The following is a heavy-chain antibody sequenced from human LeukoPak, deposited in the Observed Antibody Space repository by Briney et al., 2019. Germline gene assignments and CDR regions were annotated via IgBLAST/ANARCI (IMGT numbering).Heavy chain of an antibody. D-gene: IGHD3-22*01. Sequence: SGGSLRLSCAASGFTFSNAWMSWVRQAPGKGLEWVGRIKSKTDGGTTDYAAPVKGRFTISRDDSKNKLYLQMNSLKTEDTAVYYCTTGPLYYYDSSGYYSIEYYFDYWGQGTLVTVSS. CDR2: IKSKTDGGTT. CDR1: GFTFSNAW. CDR3: TTGPLYYYDSSGYYSIEYYFDY. V-gene: IGHV3-15*01. J-gene: IGHJ4*02.